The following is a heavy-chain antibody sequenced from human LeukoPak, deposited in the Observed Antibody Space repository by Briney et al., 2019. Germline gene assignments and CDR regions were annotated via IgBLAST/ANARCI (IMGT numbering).Heavy chain of an antibody. D-gene: IGHD3-22*01. Sequence: SGGSLRLSCAASGFTFSNYNMNWVRQAPGKGREWVSTITRSNSYIYYADSVRGRFTISRDNAKNSLYLQMSSLRAEDTAVYYCARDDATMILNLWGRGTLVTVSS. V-gene: IGHV3-21*01. CDR1: GFTFSNYN. CDR3: ARDDATMILNL. CDR2: ITRSNSYI. J-gene: IGHJ2*01.